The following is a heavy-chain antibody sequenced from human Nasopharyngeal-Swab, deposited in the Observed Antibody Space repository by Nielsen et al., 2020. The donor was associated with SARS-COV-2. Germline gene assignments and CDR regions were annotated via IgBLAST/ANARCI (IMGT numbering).Heavy chain of an antibody. CDR2: ISYDGSNK. CDR1: GFTFSSYA. V-gene: IGHV3-30-3*01. J-gene: IGHJ6*02. CDR3: AREAMVRGKPTIYYYCGMDV. Sequence: GESLKISCAASGFTFSSYAMHWVRQAPGKGLEWVAVISYDGSNKYYADSVKGRFTISRDNSKNTLYLQMNSLRAEDTAVYYCAREAMVRGKPTIYYYCGMDVWGQGTTVTVSS. D-gene: IGHD3-10*01.